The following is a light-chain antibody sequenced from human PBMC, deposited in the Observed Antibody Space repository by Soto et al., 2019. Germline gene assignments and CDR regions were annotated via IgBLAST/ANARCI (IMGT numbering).Light chain of an antibody. CDR2: GAS. Sequence: EIVLTQSPGTLSLSPGKRATLSCRTSQSISSSYLAWYQQKPGQAPRLLIYGASRRATGIPDRFSGSGAVTDFTLTISRLEPEDFAVYYCQQCGSSSTFGQGTKVDIK. V-gene: IGKV3-20*01. CDR3: QQCGSSST. J-gene: IGKJ2*01. CDR1: QSISSSY.